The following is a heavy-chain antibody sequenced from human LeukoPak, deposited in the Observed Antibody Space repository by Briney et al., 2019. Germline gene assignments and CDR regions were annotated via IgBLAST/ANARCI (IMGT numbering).Heavy chain of an antibody. Sequence: SETLSLTCTVSGGSISSGDYYWSWVRQPPGKGLEWIGYIYYSGSTYYNPSLKSRVTISVDTSKNQFSLKLSSVTAADTAVCYCARARLRYFDWLSFGRAFDIWGQGTMVTVSS. CDR1: GGSISSGDYY. V-gene: IGHV4-30-4*08. CDR2: IYYSGST. J-gene: IGHJ3*02. CDR3: ARARLRYFDWLSFGRAFDI. D-gene: IGHD3-9*01.